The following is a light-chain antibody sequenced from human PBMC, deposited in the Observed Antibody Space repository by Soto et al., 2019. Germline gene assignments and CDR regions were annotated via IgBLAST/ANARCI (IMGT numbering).Light chain of an antibody. CDR1: SSDVGAYNH. CDR3: CSFASRNTYV. V-gene: IGLV2-14*01. CDR2: DVS. J-gene: IGLJ1*01. Sequence: QSVLTQPASVSGAPGQSIAISFTGTSSDVGAYNHVSWYQQHPGKAPELMIFDVSNRPSGVSDRFSGSKSGNTASLTISGLQAEDEADYYCCSFASRNTYVFGSGTRSPS.